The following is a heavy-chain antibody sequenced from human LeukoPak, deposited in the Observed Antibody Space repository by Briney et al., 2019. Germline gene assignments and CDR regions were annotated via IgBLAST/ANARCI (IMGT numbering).Heavy chain of an antibody. Sequence: GGSLRLSCAASGFTFSSYGMHWVRQAPGKGLEWVAVISYDGSNKYYADSVKGRFTISRDNSKNTLYLQMNSLRAEDTAVYYCARDTAMTTVTAAIDYWGQGTLVTVSS. J-gene: IGHJ4*02. CDR3: ARDTAMTTVTAAIDY. CDR2: ISYDGSNK. CDR1: GFTFSSYG. V-gene: IGHV3-30*03. D-gene: IGHD4-17*01.